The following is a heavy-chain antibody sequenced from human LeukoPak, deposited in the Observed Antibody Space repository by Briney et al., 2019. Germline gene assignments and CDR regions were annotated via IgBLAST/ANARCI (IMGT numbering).Heavy chain of an antibody. CDR2: INNDRSSI. Sequence: GGSLRLSCAASGFTFSGYSMNWVRQAPGKGLEWISYINNDRSSIVDSVKGRSTISRDNAENSLFLQMNSLRAEDTAVYYCARDTDWSFDYWGQGILVTVSS. CDR1: GFTFSGYS. V-gene: IGHV3-48*01. D-gene: IGHD2-21*01. J-gene: IGHJ4*02. CDR3: ARDTDWSFDY.